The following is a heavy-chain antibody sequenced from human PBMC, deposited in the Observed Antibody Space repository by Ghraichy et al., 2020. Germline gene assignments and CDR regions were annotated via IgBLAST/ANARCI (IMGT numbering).Heavy chain of an antibody. D-gene: IGHD4-17*01. J-gene: IGHJ5*02. V-gene: IGHV2-5*01. Sequence: SGPTLVKPTQTLTLTCSFSGFSLSTGGVGVGWIRQPPGKALEWLALIYWNDDKRYSPSLKSRLTITKDTSKNQVVLTMTNMDPVDTATYYCALRVYGDYPRDNWFDPWVQGTLVTVSS. CDR1: GFSLSTGGVG. CDR2: IYWNDDK. CDR3: ALRVYGDYPRDNWFDP.